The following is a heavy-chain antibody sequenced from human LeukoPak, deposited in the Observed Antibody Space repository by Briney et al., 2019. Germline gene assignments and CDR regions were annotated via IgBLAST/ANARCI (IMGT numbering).Heavy chain of an antibody. Sequence: ASVKVSCKTSGDTFTTYAIIWVRQAPGQGLEWMGWINPNSGGTNYAQKFQGRVTMTRERYISTAYMELRRVRYEETAVYYCARVKPYGDSDFDYWGQGTLVTVSS. D-gene: IGHD4-17*01. CDR3: ARVKPYGDSDFDY. J-gene: IGHJ4*02. CDR2: INPNSGGT. V-gene: IGHV1-2*02. CDR1: GDTFTTYA.